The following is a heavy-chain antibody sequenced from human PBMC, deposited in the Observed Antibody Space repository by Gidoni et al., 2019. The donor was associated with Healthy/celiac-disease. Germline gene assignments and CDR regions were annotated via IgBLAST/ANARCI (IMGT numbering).Heavy chain of an antibody. CDR3: AKDKTMSLVGAAYFDY. D-gene: IGHD1-26*01. J-gene: IGHJ4*02. V-gene: IGHV3-30*18. CDR2: ISYDGSNK. CDR1: GFTFSSYG. Sequence: QVQLVESGGGVVQPGRSLRLSCAASGFTFSSYGMHWVRQAPGKGLEWVAVISYDGSNKYYADSVKGRFTISRDNSKNTLYLQMNSLRAEDTAVYYCAKDKTMSLVGAAYFDYWGQGTLVTVSS.